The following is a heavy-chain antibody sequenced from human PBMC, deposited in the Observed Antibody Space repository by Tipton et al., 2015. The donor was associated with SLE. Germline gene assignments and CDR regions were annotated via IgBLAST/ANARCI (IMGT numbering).Heavy chain of an antibody. Sequence: SLRLSCAASGFTFSSYWMSWVRQAPGKGLEWVAKVKQDGSDKYYVGSVQGRFTISRDNAMNSLYLEMNRLRADDTAVYYCAREGVGAYFDSRGQGTLVTVSS. CDR1: GFTFSSYW. D-gene: IGHD1-26*01. J-gene: IGHJ4*02. CDR3: AREGVGAYFDS. V-gene: IGHV3-7*05. CDR2: VKQDGSDK.